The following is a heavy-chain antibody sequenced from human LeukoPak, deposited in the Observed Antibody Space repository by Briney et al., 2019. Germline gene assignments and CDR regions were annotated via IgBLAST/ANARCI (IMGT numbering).Heavy chain of an antibody. CDR2: FSSSSNTI. Sequence: PGGSLRLSCAGSGFIFSSYSMNWVRQAPGKGLEWVSYFSSSSNTIYYTDSVKGRFTISRDNAKNSLYLQMNSLRDEDTAVYYCARVMQQAYGMDVWGQGTTVTVSS. CDR3: ARVMQQAYGMDV. CDR1: GFIFSSYS. V-gene: IGHV3-48*02. J-gene: IGHJ6*02. D-gene: IGHD6-13*01.